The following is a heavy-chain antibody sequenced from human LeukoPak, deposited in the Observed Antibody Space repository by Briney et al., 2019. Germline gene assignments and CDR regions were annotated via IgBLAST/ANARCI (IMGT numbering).Heavy chain of an antibody. CDR2: INPNSGGT. Sequence: VASVKVSCKASGYTFTGYYMHWVRQAPGQGLEWMGWINPNSGGTNYAQKFQGRVTVTRDTSISTAYMELSRLRSDDTAVYYCARDSGSYPEPLFDYWGQGTLVTVSS. CDR3: ARDSGSYPEPLFDY. V-gene: IGHV1-2*02. D-gene: IGHD1-26*01. J-gene: IGHJ4*02. CDR1: GYTFTGYY.